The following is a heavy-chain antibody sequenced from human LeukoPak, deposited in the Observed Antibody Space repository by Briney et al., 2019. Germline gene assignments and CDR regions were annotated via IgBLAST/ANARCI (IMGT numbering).Heavy chain of an antibody. CDR1: GFTFSSYA. Sequence: PGGSLRLSWPASGFTFSSYAMSWVRQAPGKGREWVAAISGRVGSTYYADSVKGRFTISRDNSKTTLYLQMNSPRDAATDVYYCAKDATPCGSGSNYFDSWGQGTLVTVSS. CDR2: ISGRVGST. V-gene: IGHV3-23*01. J-gene: IGHJ4*02. CDR3: AKDATPCGSGSNYFDS. D-gene: IGHD3-10*01.